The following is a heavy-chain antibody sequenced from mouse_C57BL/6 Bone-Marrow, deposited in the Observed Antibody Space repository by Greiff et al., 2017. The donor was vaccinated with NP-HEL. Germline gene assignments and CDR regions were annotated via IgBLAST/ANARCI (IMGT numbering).Heavy chain of an antibody. CDR2: ISNLAYSI. J-gene: IGHJ1*03. V-gene: IGHV5-15*01. CDR3: ARREGDYFYWYFDV. D-gene: IGHD2-4*01. CDR1: GFTFSDYG. Sequence: EVKLMESGGGLVQPGGSLKLSCAASGFTFSDYGMAWVRQAPRKGPEWVAFISNLAYSIYYADTVTGRFTISSANDKNTLYLERSSLRSEDTAMYYCARREGDYFYWYFDVWGTGTTVTVSS.